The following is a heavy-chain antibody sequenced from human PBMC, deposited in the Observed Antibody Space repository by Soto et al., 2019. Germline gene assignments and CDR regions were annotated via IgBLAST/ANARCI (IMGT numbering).Heavy chain of an antibody. D-gene: IGHD3-3*01. Sequence: WTWIRQPPGKGLEWVGYISYSGSNYFNPSLRGRMSMSLDTSTNQVSLTVSSVTAADTAVYYCARLKTIIGVVNQSWFDPWGQGTLVTVSS. J-gene: IGHJ5*02. CDR2: ISYSGSN. V-gene: IGHV4-31*02. CDR3: ARLKTIIGVVNQSWFDP.